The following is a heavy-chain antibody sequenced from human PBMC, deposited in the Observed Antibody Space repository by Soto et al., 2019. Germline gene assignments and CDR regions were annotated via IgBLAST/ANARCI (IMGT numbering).Heavy chain of an antibody. D-gene: IGHD6-19*01. V-gene: IGHV6-1*01. CDR1: GDSVSSNSAA. J-gene: IGHJ2*01. CDR2: TYYRSKWYN. CDR3: ARLHSSGTGDFDL. Sequence: SQTLSLTCAISGDSVSSNSAALNCIRQSPSRGLEWLGRTYYRSKWYNDYAVSVKSRITINPDTSKNQFSLQLNSVTPEDTAVYYCARLHSSGTGDFDLWGRGTLVTVSS.